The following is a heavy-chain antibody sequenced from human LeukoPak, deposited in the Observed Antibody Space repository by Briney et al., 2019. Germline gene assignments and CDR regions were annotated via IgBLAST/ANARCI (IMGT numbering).Heavy chain of an antibody. CDR1: GGTFSSYA. J-gene: IGHJ4*02. CDR3: ARGRGGYNPNFDY. V-gene: IGHV1-69*04. D-gene: IGHD5-12*01. Sequence: SVKVSCKASGGTFSSYAISWVRQAPGQGLEWMGRIIPILGIANYAQKFQGRVTITADKSTSTAYMELSSLRSEDTAVYYCARGRGGYNPNFDYWGQGTLVTVSS. CDR2: IIPILGIA.